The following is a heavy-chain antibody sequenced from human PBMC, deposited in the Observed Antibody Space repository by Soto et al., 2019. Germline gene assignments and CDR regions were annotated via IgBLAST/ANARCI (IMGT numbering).Heavy chain of an antibody. CDR1: GFTFSSYA. Sequence: PGGSLRLSCAASGFTFSSYAMHWVRQAPGKGLEWVAVISYDGSNKYYADSVKGRFTISRDNSKNTLYLQMNSLRAEDTAVYYCARDHPKRRYSSGYGGFDYWGQGTLVTVSS. D-gene: IGHD6-19*01. CDR2: ISYDGSNK. CDR3: ARDHPKRRYSSGYGGFDY. J-gene: IGHJ4*02. V-gene: IGHV3-30-3*01.